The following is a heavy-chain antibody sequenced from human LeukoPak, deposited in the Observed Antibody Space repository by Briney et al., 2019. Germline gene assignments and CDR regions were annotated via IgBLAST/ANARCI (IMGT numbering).Heavy chain of an antibody. J-gene: IGHJ4*02. CDR2: ISSSSSYI. CDR1: GFTFSSYS. Sequence: GGSPRLSCAASGFTFSSYSMNWVRQAPGKGLEWVSSISSSSSYIYYADSVKGRFTISRDNAKNSLYLQMNSLRAEDTAVYYCAREVRFSIVRGEIDCWGQGTLVTVSS. CDR3: AREVRFSIVRGEIDC. V-gene: IGHV3-21*01. D-gene: IGHD3-10*01.